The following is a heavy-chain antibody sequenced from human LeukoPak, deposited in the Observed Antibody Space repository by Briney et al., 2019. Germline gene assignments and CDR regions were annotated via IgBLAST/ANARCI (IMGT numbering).Heavy chain of an antibody. CDR3: ARSDNFDY. CDR2: ISWNSGSI. Sequence: GGSLRLSCAASGFTFDDYAMHWVRQAPGKGLEWVSGISWNSGSIGYADSVEGRFTISRDNAKNTLYLQMNSLRDEDTAVYYCARSDNFDYWGQGTLVTVSS. D-gene: IGHD2-21*02. V-gene: IGHV3-9*01. J-gene: IGHJ4*02. CDR1: GFTFDDYA.